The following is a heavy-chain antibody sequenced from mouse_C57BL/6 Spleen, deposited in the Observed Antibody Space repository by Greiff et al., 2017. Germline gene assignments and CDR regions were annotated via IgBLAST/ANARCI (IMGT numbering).Heavy chain of an antibody. V-gene: IGHV1-54*01. CDR1: GYAFTNYL. CDR2: INPGSGGT. CDR3: ASFDYDEGAMGY. J-gene: IGHJ4*01. D-gene: IGHD2-4*01. Sequence: QVQLQQSGAELVRPGTSVKVSCKASGYAFTNYLIEWVKQRPGQGLEWIGVINPGSGGTNYNEKFKGKATLTADKSSSTAYMQLSSLTSEDSAVYFCASFDYDEGAMGYWGQGTSVTVAS.